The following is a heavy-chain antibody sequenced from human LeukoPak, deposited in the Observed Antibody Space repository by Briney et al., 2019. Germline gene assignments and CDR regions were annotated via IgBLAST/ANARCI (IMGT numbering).Heavy chain of an antibody. CDR3: ARAKRNGFDI. J-gene: IGHJ3*02. CDR2: ISSSSNTK. CDR1: GFTFSSYN. Sequence: GRSLRLSCAVSGFTFSSYNMNWVRQAPGKGLEWVSYISSSSNTKYYADSVKGRFTISRDNAKNSLYLQMNSLRAEDTAVYYCARAKRNGFDIWGQGTMVTVSS. V-gene: IGHV3-48*01.